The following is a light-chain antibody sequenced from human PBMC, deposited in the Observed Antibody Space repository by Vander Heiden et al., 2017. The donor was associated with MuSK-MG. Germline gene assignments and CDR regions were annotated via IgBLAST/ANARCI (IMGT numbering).Light chain of an antibody. CDR1: VLGKKY. Sequence: SYELTQPSSVSGSPGQPAGTPGSGDVLGKKYARWFQQKPGQPPVLVIYKDSERPSGIPERFSGSSSGTTVTLTISGAQVEDEADYYCYSAADNNWVFGGGTKLTVL. CDR2: KDS. CDR3: YSAADNNWV. J-gene: IGLJ3*02. V-gene: IGLV3-27*01.